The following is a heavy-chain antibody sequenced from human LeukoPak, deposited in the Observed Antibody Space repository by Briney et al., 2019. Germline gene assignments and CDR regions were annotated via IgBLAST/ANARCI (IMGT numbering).Heavy chain of an antibody. CDR1: GGSISSYY. D-gene: IGHD6-13*01. CDR3: ARDQQSSSYHYYYYMDV. Sequence: SETLSLTCTVSGGSISSYYWSWIRQPAGKGLEWIGRIYTSGSTNYNPSLKSRVTISVGKSKNQFPLKLSSVTAADTAVYYCARDQQSSSYHYYYYMDVWGKGTTVTVSS. V-gene: IGHV4-4*07. J-gene: IGHJ6*03. CDR2: IYTSGST.